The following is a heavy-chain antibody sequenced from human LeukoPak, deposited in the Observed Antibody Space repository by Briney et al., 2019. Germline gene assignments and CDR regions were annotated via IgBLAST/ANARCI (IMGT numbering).Heavy chain of an antibody. Sequence: GGSLRLSCAASGFTFSNYAMSWVRQAQEKGLEWVSAISGSGGSTYYADSVKGRFTISRDNSKNTLYLQMNSLRAEDTAVYYCAKDRQQWDQHWGQGTLVTVSS. D-gene: IGHD6-19*01. CDR2: ISGSGGST. CDR1: GFTFSNYA. CDR3: AKDRQQWDQH. V-gene: IGHV3-23*01. J-gene: IGHJ1*01.